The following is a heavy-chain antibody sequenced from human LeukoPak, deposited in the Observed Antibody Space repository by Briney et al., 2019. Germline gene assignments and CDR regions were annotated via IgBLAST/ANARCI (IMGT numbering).Heavy chain of an antibody. D-gene: IGHD3-10*02. V-gene: IGHV3-11*04. CDR1: GGSISSSAYY. J-gene: IGHJ6*04. CDR2: ISSSGSTI. Sequence: PSETLSLTCTVSGGSISSSAYYWGRIRQPPGKGLEWVSYISSSGSTIYYADSVKGRFTISRDNAKNSLYLQMNSLRAEDTAVYYCAELGITMIGGVWGKGTTVTISS. CDR3: AELGITMIGGV.